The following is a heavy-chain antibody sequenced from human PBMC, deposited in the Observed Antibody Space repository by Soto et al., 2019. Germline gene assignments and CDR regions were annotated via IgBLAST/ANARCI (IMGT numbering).Heavy chain of an antibody. CDR2: IIPIFGTV. J-gene: IGHJ4*02. CDR1: RGTFSNYP. CDR3: ARVDYGGYGMDY. D-gene: IGHD4-17*01. Sequence: QVQLVQSGAEVKKPGSSVKISCTASRGTFSNYPISWVRQAPGQGLEWVGGIIPIFGTVNYAQKFQDRVAITADISTSTAYMELSSLKSEDTAIYYCARVDYGGYGMDYWGQGTLVTVSS. V-gene: IGHV1-69*06.